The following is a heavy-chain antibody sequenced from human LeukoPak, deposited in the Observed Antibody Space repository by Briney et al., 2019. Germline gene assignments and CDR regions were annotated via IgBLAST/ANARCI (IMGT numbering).Heavy chain of an antibody. CDR2: IYPGDSDT. J-gene: IGHJ4*02. D-gene: IGHD4-23*01. Sequence: GEYLKISCKVSGYSFISYWIGWVRQMPDKGLESLGMIYPGDSDTRYSPSFQGLVTLSVDKSITTAYLQWSSLKASDTAIYYCARLDYAGNPFDNWGPGTLVTVSS. V-gene: IGHV5-51*01. CDR1: GYSFISYW. CDR3: ARLDYAGNPFDN.